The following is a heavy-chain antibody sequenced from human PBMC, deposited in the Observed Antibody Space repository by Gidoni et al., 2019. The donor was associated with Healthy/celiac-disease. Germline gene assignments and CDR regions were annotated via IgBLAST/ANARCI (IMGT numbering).Heavy chain of an antibody. V-gene: IGHV3-49*05. CDR1: GFTFGAYA. J-gene: IGHJ4*02. Sequence: EVQLVESGGGLVKPGRSLRLPCTASGFTFGAYARSWFRQAPGKGLEWVGFIRSKAYGGTTEYAASVKGRFTISRDDSKSIAYLQMNSLKTEDTAVYYCTRDIAVGAMYYFDYWGQGTLVTVSS. D-gene: IGHD1-26*01. CDR2: IRSKAYGGTT. CDR3: TRDIAVGAMYYFDY.